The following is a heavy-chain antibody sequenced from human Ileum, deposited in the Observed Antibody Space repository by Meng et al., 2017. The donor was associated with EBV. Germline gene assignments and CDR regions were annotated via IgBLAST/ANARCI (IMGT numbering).Heavy chain of an antibody. J-gene: IGHJ4*02. CDR3: ARGNKVSDRGLDY. V-gene: IGHV4-34*01. D-gene: IGHD3-10*01. CDR2: INHSGST. Sequence: QWQIQQWGAGLLKPSETLSLTCAVYGGSFSGYYWSWIRQPPGKGLEWIGEINHSGSTNYNPSLKSRVTISVDTSKNQFSLKLSSVTAADTAVYYCARGNKVSDRGLDYWGQGTLVTVSS. CDR1: GGSFSGYY.